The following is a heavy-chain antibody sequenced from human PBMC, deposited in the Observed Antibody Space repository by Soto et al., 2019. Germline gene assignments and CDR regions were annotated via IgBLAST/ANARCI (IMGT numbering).Heavy chain of an antibody. CDR1: GGTFNRHS. Sequence: QVQLVQSGAEVKKPGSSVKVSCKASGGTFNRHSISWVRQAPGQGLEWMGGIIPMFGKESYAQKFQGRVTITADESTNTVYMELSSLRSEDTAVYYCARDGTLYDSSAYYYLYWGQGTLVTVSS. CDR3: ARDGTLYDSSAYYYLY. D-gene: IGHD3-22*01. CDR2: IIPMFGKE. J-gene: IGHJ4*02. V-gene: IGHV1-69*01.